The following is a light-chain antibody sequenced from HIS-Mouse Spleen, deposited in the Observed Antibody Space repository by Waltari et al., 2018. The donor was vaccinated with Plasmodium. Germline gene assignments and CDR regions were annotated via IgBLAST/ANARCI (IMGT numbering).Light chain of an antibody. Sequence: SYELTQPPSVSVSPGQTASITCSGDKLGDKYACWYQQKPGQSPVLVIYQDSTRPSGILMRFAGSNSGNTATLTISGTQAMDEADYYCQAWDSSTVVFGGGTKLTVL. J-gene: IGLJ2*01. CDR1: KLGDKY. CDR2: QDS. V-gene: IGLV3-1*01. CDR3: QAWDSSTVV.